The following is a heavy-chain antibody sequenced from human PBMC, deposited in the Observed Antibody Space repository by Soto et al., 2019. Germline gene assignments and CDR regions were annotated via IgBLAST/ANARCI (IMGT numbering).Heavy chain of an antibody. D-gene: IGHD6-19*01. J-gene: IGHJ6*02. CDR3: AREVRAVAVAGTYYYGMDV. CDR1: GYTFTSYG. CDR2: ISAYNGNT. V-gene: IGHV1-18*01. Sequence: ASVKVSCKASGYTFTSYGISWVRQAPGQGLEWMGWISAYNGNTNYAQKLQGRVTMTTDTSTSTAYMELRSLRSDDTAVYYCAREVRAVAVAGTYYYGMDVWGQGTTVTVSS.